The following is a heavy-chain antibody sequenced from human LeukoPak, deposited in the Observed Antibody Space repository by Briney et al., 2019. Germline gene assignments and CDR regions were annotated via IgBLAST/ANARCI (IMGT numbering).Heavy chain of an antibody. CDR2: IYHSGST. Sequence: SGTLSLTCAVSGGSISSSNWWSWVRQPPGKGLEWIGEIYHSGSTNYNPSLKSRVTISVDKSKNQFSLKLSSVTAADTAVYYCARDSSLMVRRVISFDIWGQGTMVTVSS. CDR1: GGSISSSNW. J-gene: IGHJ3*02. D-gene: IGHD3-10*01. V-gene: IGHV4-4*02. CDR3: ARDSSLMVRRVISFDI.